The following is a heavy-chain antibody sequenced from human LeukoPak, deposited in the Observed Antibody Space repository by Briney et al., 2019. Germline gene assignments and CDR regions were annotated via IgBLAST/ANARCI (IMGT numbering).Heavy chain of an antibody. J-gene: IGHJ6*03. V-gene: IGHV4-34*01. CDR1: GGSFSGYH. D-gene: IGHD3-22*01. CDR2: INPSGST. Sequence: PSETLSLTCAVYGGSFSGYHWSWIRQSPGKGLEWIGDINPSGSTNYNPSLKSRLTISVDTSKNQFSLKLRSVTAADTAVYYCAGGRHVITTIVGVMSSVSYYLDVWDKGTTVTVS. CDR3: AGGRHVITTIVGVMSSVSYYLDV.